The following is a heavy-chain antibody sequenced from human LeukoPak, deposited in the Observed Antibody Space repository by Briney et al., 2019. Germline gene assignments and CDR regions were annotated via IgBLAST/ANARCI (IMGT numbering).Heavy chain of an antibody. D-gene: IGHD2-15*01. J-gene: IGHJ6*02. CDR1: GYTFTSYY. V-gene: IGHV1-46*01. CDR3: ARYPRVVAANYGMDV. Sequence: GASVKVSCKASGYTFTSYYMHWVRQAPGQGLEWMGIINPSGGSTSYAQKFQGRVTMTRDTSTSTVYMELSSLRSEDTAVYYCARYPRVVAANYGMDVWGQGTTVTVSS. CDR2: INPSGGST.